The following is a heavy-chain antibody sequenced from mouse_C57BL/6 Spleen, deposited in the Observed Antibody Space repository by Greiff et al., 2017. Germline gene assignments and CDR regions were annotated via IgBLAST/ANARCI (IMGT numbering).Heavy chain of an antibody. CDR3: ARSYYGSSPYFDY. Sequence: QVQLQQSGPELVKPGASVKISCKASGYAFSSSWMNWVKQRPGKGLERIGRIYPGDGDTNYNGKFKGKATLTADKSSSTAYMQLSSLTSEDSAVYFCARSYYGSSPYFDYWGQGTTLTVSS. CDR1: GYAFSSSW. J-gene: IGHJ2*01. CDR2: IYPGDGDT. D-gene: IGHD1-1*01. V-gene: IGHV1-82*01.